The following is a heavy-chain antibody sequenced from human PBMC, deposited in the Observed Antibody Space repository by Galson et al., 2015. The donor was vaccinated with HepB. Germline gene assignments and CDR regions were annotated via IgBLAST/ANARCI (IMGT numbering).Heavy chain of an antibody. Sequence: SVKVSCKASGYTFTSYGISWVRQAPGQGLEWMGWISAYNGNTNYAQKLQGRVTMTTDTSTSTAYMELRSLRSDDTAVYYCARVLVGYYGSGPSPGGDYWGQGTLVTVSS. CDR2: ISAYNGNT. D-gene: IGHD3-10*01. V-gene: IGHV1-18*01. CDR3: ARVLVGYYGSGPSPGGDY. J-gene: IGHJ4*02. CDR1: GYTFTSYG.